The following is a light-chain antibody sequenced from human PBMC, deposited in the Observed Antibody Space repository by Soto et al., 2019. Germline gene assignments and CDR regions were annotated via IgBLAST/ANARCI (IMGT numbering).Light chain of an antibody. J-gene: IGKJ4*01. Sequence: QLTQSPSSLSASVGDRVTITCRASQGISSYLAWYQQRPGRAPNLLIYAASTLQSGVPSRFSGSGSGTDFTLTISSXQPEDFATYFCQQLNSYPLTFGGGTKVDIK. CDR2: AAS. V-gene: IGKV1-9*01. CDR3: QQLNSYPLT. CDR1: QGISSY.